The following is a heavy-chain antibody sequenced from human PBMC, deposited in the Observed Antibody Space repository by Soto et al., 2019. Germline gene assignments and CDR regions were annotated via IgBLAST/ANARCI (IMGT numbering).Heavy chain of an antibody. V-gene: IGHV1-69*02. CDR2: IIPILGIA. CDR1: GGTFSSYT. D-gene: IGHD5-12*01. CDR3: TSQGRDGYNFPFAY. Sequence: QVQLVQSGAEVKKPGSSVKVSCKASGGTFSSYTISWVRQAPGQGLEWMGRIIPILGIANYAQKFQGRVTITADKSTSTAYMELRSLRSEDTAVYYCTSQGRDGYNFPFAYWGQGTLVTVSS. J-gene: IGHJ4*02.